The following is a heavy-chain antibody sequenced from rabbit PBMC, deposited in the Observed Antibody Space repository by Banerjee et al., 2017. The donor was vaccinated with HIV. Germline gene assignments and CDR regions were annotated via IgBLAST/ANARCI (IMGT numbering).Heavy chain of an antibody. CDR2: IEPIFGNT. CDR1: GFTLSSYY. Sequence: QLEESAGGLVQPGGSLKLSCKASGFTLSSYYMNWVRQAPGKGLEWIGYIEPIFGNTYYANWVNGRFTISSHNAQNTLYLQLNSLTAADTATYFCVRGASESGYYSLWGPGTLVTVS. CDR3: VRGASESGYYSL. D-gene: IGHD1-1*01. J-gene: IGHJ6*01. V-gene: IGHV1S7*01.